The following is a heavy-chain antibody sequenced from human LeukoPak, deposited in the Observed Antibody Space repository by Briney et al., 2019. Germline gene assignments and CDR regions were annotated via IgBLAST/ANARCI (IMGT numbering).Heavy chain of an antibody. V-gene: IGHV4-30-2*01. CDR2: IYHNGNT. CDR1: GGSISSGGYS. Sequence: SETLSLTCAVSGGSISSGGYSWSWIRQPPGKGLEWIGYIYHNGNTYYNPSLKSRVTISVDKSKNQFSLKLSSVTAADTAVYYCARGLVGATYYYYYGMDVWGQGTTVTVSS. D-gene: IGHD1-26*01. J-gene: IGHJ6*02. CDR3: ARGLVGATYYYYYGMDV.